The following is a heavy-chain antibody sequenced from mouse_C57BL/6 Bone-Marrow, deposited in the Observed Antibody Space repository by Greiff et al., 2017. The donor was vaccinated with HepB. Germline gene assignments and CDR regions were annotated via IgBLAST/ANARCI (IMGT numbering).Heavy chain of an antibody. D-gene: IGHD2-4*01. CDR3: ARGGLRRGYAMDY. J-gene: IGHJ4*01. CDR1: GYAFSSSW. Sequence: QVQLQQSGPELVKPGASVKISCKASGYAFSSSWMNWVKQRPGKGLEWIGRIYPGDGDTNYNGKFKGKATLTADKSSSPAYMQLSSLTSEDSAVYFCARGGLRRGYAMDYWGQGTSVTVSS. CDR2: IYPGDGDT. V-gene: IGHV1-82*01.